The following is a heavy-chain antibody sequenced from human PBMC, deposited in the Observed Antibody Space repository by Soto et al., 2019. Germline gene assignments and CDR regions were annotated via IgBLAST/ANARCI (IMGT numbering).Heavy chain of an antibody. J-gene: IGHJ2*01. CDR1: GFSFNTYD. D-gene: IGHD6-19*01. CDR3: EKPSVAGIYWYFDL. CDR2: ISYDGSNS. Sequence: QVQLVESGGGVVQPGRSLRLSCAASGFSFNTYDIHWVRQAPGKGLEWVTGISYDGSNSYYADSVKGRFTISRDSSKNMLYLQMTSLRAEDTAVYYCEKPSVAGIYWYFDLWGPGTLVTVSS. V-gene: IGHV3-30*18.